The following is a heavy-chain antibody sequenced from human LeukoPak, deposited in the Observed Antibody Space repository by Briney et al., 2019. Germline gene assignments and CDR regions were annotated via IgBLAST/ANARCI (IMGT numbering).Heavy chain of an antibody. CDR2: IIPIFGTA. J-gene: IGHJ4*02. D-gene: IGHD5-18*01. CDR1: GGTFSSYT. CDR3: ARDKRIQLWLVE. V-gene: IGHV1-69*05. Sequence: SVKVSCKASGGTFSSYTISWVRQAPGQGLEWLGRIIPIFGTANYAQKFQGRVTITTDESTSTAYMELSSLRSEDTAVYYCARDKRIQLWLVEWGQGTLVTVSS.